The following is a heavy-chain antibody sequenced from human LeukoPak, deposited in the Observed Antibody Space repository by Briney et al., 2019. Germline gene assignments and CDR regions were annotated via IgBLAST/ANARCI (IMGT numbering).Heavy chain of an antibody. D-gene: IGHD3-22*01. J-gene: IGHJ4*02. CDR1: GFSFSSYS. CDR2: ITSSSSAM. V-gene: IGHV3-48*01. Sequence: PGGSLRLSCAASGFSFSSYSMNWVRQAPGKGLEWVSYITSSSSAMHYADAVKGRFAISRDNAKNSLYLQMNSLGAEDTALYYCARKSGSSGYPLDNWGQGTLVTVSS. CDR3: ARKSGSSGYPLDN.